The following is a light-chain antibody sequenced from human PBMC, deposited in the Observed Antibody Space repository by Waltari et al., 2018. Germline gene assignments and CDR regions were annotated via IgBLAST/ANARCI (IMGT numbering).Light chain of an antibody. CDR2: EDN. J-gene: IGLJ2*01. V-gene: IGLV6-57*02. CDR3: QSYYAYDVI. CDR1: SDNIANNY. Sequence: NFMLTQPHSVSASAGKTVIISCTGSSDNIANNYVQWYQHRPGSAPVTLIYEDNQRASGVPDRFSGSIDSSSNTASLTISGLRTEDEAYYFCQSYYAYDVIFGGGTKLTVL.